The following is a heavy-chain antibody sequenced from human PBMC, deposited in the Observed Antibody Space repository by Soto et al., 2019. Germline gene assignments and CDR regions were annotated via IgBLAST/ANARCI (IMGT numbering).Heavy chain of an antibody. CDR2: INWNGRSI. Sequence: EVQLVESSGGVAQPGTALRVACAAAGATFDAFAMHWVRQAPGKGLEWVAGINWNGRSIDYADSVKGRFIISRDNAKKSIYLQLNNLRTEATAFYYCAKDRRAMNWYFDLWGRGTLVVVSS. V-gene: IGHV3-9*01. J-gene: IGHJ2*01. CDR3: AKDRRAMNWYFDL. CDR1: GATFDAFA.